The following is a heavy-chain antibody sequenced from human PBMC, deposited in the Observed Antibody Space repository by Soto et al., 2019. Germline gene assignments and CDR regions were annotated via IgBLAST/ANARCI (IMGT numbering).Heavy chain of an antibody. J-gene: IGHJ3*02. CDR1: GGTFSSYA. CDR2: IIPIFGTA. D-gene: IGHD3-22*01. V-gene: IGHV1-69*01. Sequence: QVQLVQSGAAVKKPGSSVKVSCKASGGTFSSYAISWVRQAPGQGLEWMGGIIPIFGTANYAQKFQGRVTITADESTSTAYMELSSLRSEDTPVYYCARDDQYYYDSSGYPRSGAFDIWGQGTMVTVSS. CDR3: ARDDQYYYDSSGYPRSGAFDI.